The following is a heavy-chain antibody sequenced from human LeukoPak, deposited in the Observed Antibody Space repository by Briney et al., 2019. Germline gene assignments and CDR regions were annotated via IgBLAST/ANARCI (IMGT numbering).Heavy chain of an antibody. D-gene: IGHD5-18*01. Sequence: GGSLRLSCVFSGFTFSSYAMSWVRQPPGKGLEWVSPLSGSGGSTYYADSVKGRFTLSRDNSKNTLYLQMNSLRVEDTAVYYCAKDPHTGYSFAYWGQGTLVTVSS. J-gene: IGHJ4*02. CDR3: AKDPHTGYSFAY. CDR1: GFTFSSYA. V-gene: IGHV3-23*01. CDR2: LSGSGGST.